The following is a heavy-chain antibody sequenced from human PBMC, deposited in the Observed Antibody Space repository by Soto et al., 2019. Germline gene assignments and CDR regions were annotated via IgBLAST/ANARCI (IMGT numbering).Heavy chain of an antibody. J-gene: IGHJ6*03. V-gene: IGHV3-53*04. CDR3: ARGMAPRGGGTYYYYYMDV. CDR2: IYSGGST. Sequence: EVQLVESGGGLVQPGGSLRLSCAASGFTVSSNYMSWVRQAPGKGLEWVSVIYSGGSTYYADSVKGRFTISRHNSKNTLYLQMNSLRAEDTAVYYCARGMAPRGGGTYYYYYMDVWGKGTTVTVSS. D-gene: IGHD3-16*01. CDR1: GFTVSSNY.